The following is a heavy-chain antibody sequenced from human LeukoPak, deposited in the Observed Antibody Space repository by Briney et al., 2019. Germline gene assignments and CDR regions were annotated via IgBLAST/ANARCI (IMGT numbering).Heavy chain of an antibody. V-gene: IGHV3-7*01. CDR2: IKQDGSEK. CDR3: AREGIWFGEFENHYYYYGMDV. Sequence: PGGSLRLSCAASGFTFSSYWMSWVRQAPGKGLEWVANIKQDGSEKYYVDSVKGRFTISRDNAKNSLYLQMNSLRAEDTAVYYCAREGIWFGEFENHYYYYGMDVWGQGTTVTVSS. CDR1: GFTFSSYW. J-gene: IGHJ6*02. D-gene: IGHD3-10*01.